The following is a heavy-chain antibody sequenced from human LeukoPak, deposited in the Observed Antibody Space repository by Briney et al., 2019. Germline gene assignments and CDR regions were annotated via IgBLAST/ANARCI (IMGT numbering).Heavy chain of an antibody. V-gene: IGHV4-59*01. CDR1: GGATSSYY. D-gene: IGHD2-2*01. CDR3: ARDYCSSTSCYGDSRYFQH. Sequence: PPETLSLTPTVSGGATSSYYSSWIRQPPGKGLECTGYIYYSVITNYNPSLKSRVTISVDTSKNQFSLKLSSVTAADTAVYYCARDYCSSTSCYGDSRYFQHWGQGTLVTVSS. J-gene: IGHJ1*01. CDR2: IYYSVIT.